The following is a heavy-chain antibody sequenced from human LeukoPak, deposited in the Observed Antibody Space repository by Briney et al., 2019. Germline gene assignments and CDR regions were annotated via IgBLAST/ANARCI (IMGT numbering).Heavy chain of an antibody. V-gene: IGHV1-2*02. CDR3: ARDRIGTEFNWFDP. J-gene: IGHJ5*02. D-gene: IGHD2/OR15-2a*01. CDR2: INPNSGGT. CDR1: GYTFTSYG. Sequence: ASVKVSCKASGYTFTSYGISWVRQAPGQGLEWMGWINPNSGGTNYAQKFQGRVTMTRDTSISTAYMELSRLRSDDTAVYYCARDRIGTEFNWFDPWGQGTLVTVSS.